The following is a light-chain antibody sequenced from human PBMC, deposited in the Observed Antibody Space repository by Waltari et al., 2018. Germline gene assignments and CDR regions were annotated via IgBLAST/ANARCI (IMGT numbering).Light chain of an antibody. CDR1: SSDIHYFDY. CDR3: SSSAGSNKVV. V-gene: IGLV2-8*01. Sequence: QSALTQPPFASGSPGQSVTISCTGSSSDIHYFDYISWYQQHPGKAPKLMIYEVSKRPSGVPDRFSGSKSANTASLTVSGLQAEDEADYYCSSSAGSNKVVFGGGTKLTVL. J-gene: IGLJ2*01. CDR2: EVS.